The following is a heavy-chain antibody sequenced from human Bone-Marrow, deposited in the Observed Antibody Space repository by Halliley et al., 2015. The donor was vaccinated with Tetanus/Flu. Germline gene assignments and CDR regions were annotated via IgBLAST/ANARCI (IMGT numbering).Heavy chain of an antibody. CDR3: ARVIYDHSYGFDV. Sequence: SLRLSCLASGFTFSSYEFNWVRQAPGKGLEWVAYISSTTPIHYADSVKGRFTVSRDNAKNSLHLQMNSLRAEDTAVYFCARVIYDHSYGFDVWGLGTPVTVSS. V-gene: IGHV3-48*03. CDR2: ISSTTPI. J-gene: IGHJ6*02. CDR1: GFTFSSYE. D-gene: IGHD3-22*01.